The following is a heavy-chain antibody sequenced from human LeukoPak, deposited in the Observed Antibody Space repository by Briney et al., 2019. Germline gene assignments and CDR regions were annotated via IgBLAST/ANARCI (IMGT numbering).Heavy chain of an antibody. Sequence: PGGSLRLSCAASGFIFTDHVIHWVRQGPGKGLEWVALIWYDGTKKYFADSVKGRFTISRDNSENTMSLQMNSLSTEDTAIYYCAREASGDFDIWGRGTMVTVSS. CDR2: IWYDGTKK. CDR1: GFIFTDHV. V-gene: IGHV3-30*02. J-gene: IGHJ3*02. CDR3: AREASGDFDI. D-gene: IGHD3-10*01.